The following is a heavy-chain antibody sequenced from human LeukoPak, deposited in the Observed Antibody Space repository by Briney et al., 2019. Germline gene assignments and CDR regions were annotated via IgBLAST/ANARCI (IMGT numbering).Heavy chain of an antibody. D-gene: IGHD2-15*01. CDR1: DFILRAYG. CDR3: ARGVDYGLDV. Sequence: PGGSLRLSCAASDFILRAYGMNWVRQAPGKGLVWVSHVNFDGSSTSYADSVKGRFTISRDNARNTLYLQMNSLRVEDTAVYYCARGVDYGLDVWGQGTTVTVSS. CDR2: VNFDGSST. J-gene: IGHJ6*02. V-gene: IGHV3-74*01.